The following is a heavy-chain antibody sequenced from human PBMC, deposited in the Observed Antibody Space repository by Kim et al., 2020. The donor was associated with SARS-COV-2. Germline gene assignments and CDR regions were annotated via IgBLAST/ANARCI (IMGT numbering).Heavy chain of an antibody. D-gene: IGHD4-17*01. CDR3: AKIPTMTAQADF. CDR1: GFTFSSYT. J-gene: IGHJ4*02. V-gene: IGHV3-21*01. CDR2: ISPSSDI. Sequence: GGSLRLSCEASGFTFSSYTMNWVRQAPGKGLEWVSSISPSSDIYYADSVKGRFTISRDNTKSSLCLQMNSLSAEDTAVYYCAKIPTMTAQADFWGQGTLVTVS.